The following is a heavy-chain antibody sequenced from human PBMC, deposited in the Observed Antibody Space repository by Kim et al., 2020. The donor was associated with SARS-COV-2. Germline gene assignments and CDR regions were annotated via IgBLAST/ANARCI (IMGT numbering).Heavy chain of an antibody. D-gene: IGHD6-13*01. J-gene: IGHJ5*02. CDR3: ARSVWGGRQQLVRWFDP. Sequence: SETLSLTCTVSGGSISSYYWSWIRQPPGKGLEWIGYIYYSRSTNYNPSLKSRVTISVDTSKNQFSLKLSSVTAADTAVYYCARSVWGGRQQLVRWFDPWGQGTLVTVSS. CDR2: IYYSRST. CDR1: GGSISSYY. V-gene: IGHV4-59*13.